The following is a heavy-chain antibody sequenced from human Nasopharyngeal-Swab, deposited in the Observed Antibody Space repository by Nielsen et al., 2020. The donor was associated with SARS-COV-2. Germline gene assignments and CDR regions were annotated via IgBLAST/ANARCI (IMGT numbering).Heavy chain of an antibody. CDR2: ISSSSSTI. Sequence: GESLKISCAASGFTFSSYSMNWVRQAPGKGLEWVSYISSSSSTIYYADSVKGRFTISRDNAKNSLYLQMNSLRAEDTALYYCAKMAEYCSSTSCSRYYYYGMDVWGQGTTVTVSS. CDR3: AKMAEYCSSTSCSRYYYYGMDV. V-gene: IGHV3-48*04. CDR1: GFTFSSYS. J-gene: IGHJ6*02. D-gene: IGHD2-2*01.